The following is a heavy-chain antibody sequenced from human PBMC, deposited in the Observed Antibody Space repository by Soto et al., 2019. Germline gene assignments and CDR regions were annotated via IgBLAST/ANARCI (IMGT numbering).Heavy chain of an antibody. CDR1: GGSISSGGYS. D-gene: IGHD2-2*01. CDR3: ARATIVLVPAAMVSHWFDP. J-gene: IGHJ5*02. Sequence: PSETLSLTCAVSGGSISSGGYSWSWIRQPPGKGLEWIGYIYHSGSTYYNQSLKSRVTISVDTSKNQFSLKLSSVTAADTAVYYCARATIVLVPAAMVSHWFDPWGQGTLVTVS. V-gene: IGHV4-30-2*05. CDR2: IYHSGST.